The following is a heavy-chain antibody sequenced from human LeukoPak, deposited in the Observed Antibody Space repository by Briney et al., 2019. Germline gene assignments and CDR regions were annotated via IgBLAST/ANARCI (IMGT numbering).Heavy chain of an antibody. CDR1: GGSISSGDYY. D-gene: IGHD2-21*01. Sequence: SETLPLTCTVSGGSISSGDYYWSWIRQPPGKGLEWIGYIFYTGSTYYNPSLKSRVTISVDTSKNQFSLRLSSVTPPDTAVYYCASLAYYSFDYWGQGTLVTVSS. CDR2: IFYTGST. CDR3: ASLAYYSFDY. J-gene: IGHJ4*02. V-gene: IGHV4-30-4*01.